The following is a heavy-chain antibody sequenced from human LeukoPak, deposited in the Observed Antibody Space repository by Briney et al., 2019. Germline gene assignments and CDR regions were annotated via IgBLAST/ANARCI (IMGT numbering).Heavy chain of an antibody. V-gene: IGHV3-74*01. D-gene: IGHD2-15*01. Sequence: GGPLRLSCEASGFIFSNHWMHWVRQTPGKGLVWLSRISGDGSDTTYVDSVRGRFTISRDNAKNTLYLQMNSLRVEDTAIYYCARVNHLIVSGATALLDTWGQGTLVTVSS. J-gene: IGHJ5*02. CDR3: ARVNHLIVSGATALLDT. CDR2: ISGDGSDT. CDR1: GFIFSNHW.